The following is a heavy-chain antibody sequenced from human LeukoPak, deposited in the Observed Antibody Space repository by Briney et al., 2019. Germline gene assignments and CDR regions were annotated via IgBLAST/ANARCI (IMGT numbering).Heavy chain of an antibody. V-gene: IGHV3-23*01. Sequence: GGSLRLSCAASGFTFSSSAMAWVPQAPGKGLEWVSAISGSGGSTYYADSVKGRFTIYRDNSKNTLYLQMNSLRAEDTAVYYCAKENHYYGSGSPFDYWGQGTLVTVSS. CDR2: ISGSGGST. D-gene: IGHD3-10*01. CDR3: AKENHYYGSGSPFDY. J-gene: IGHJ4*02. CDR1: GFTFSSSA.